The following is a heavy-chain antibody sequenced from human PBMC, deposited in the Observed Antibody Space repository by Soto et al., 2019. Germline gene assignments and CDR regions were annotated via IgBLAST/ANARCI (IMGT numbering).Heavy chain of an antibody. J-gene: IGHJ4*02. CDR2: VSHDGRNT. CDR1: GFTFSDYV. V-gene: IGHV3-30*18. D-gene: IGHD6-19*01. Sequence: VQLVESGGGVVQPGRSLRLSCAASGFTFSDYVMHWVRQAPGKGLEWVAVVSHDGRNTHYADSVKGRFTISRDSSKNTVSLEMTSIRAEDTAVYYFAKGGRQWLVTSDFNYWGQGALVNVSS. CDR3: AKGGRQWLVTSDFNY.